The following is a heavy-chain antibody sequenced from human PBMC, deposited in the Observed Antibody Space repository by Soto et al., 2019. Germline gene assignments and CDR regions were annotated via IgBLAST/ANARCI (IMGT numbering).Heavy chain of an antibody. V-gene: IGHV1-46*01. CDR3: ARSGNYPRAFDS. CDR1: GYRFTRYY. Sequence: GASVKVSCKASGYRFTRYYINWVRQAPGQGLEWVGIINPSGGDTKYAQKFQGRVTMTRDTSTSTVYMDLSSLRSGDTAVHFCARSGNYPRAFDSWGQGTLVTVSS. J-gene: IGHJ4*02. CDR2: INPSGGDT. D-gene: IGHD1-26*01.